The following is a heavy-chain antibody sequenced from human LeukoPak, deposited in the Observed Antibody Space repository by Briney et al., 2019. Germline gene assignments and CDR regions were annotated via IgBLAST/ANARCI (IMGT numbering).Heavy chain of an antibody. CDR1: GYTLTELS. V-gene: IGHV1-24*01. Sequence: ASVKVSCKVSGYTLTELSMHWVRQAPGKGLEWMGGFDPEDGETIYAQKFQGRVTMTEDTSKDTAYMELSSLRSEDTAVYYCATGATIFGVVIPGYYYYMDVWGKGTTVTVSS. CDR2: FDPEDGET. J-gene: IGHJ6*03. D-gene: IGHD3-3*01. CDR3: ATGATIFGVVIPGYYYYMDV.